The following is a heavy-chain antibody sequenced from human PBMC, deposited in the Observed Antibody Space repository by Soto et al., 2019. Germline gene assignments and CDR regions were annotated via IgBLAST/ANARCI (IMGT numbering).Heavy chain of an antibody. CDR1: GGTFSSYT. D-gene: IGHD4-4*01. V-gene: IGHV1-69*02. J-gene: IGHJ6*03. CDR3: ASHDYSNYVEDYYMDV. Sequence: SVKVSCKASGGTFSSYTISWVRQAPGQGLEWMGRIIPILGIANYAQKFQGRVTITADKSTSTAYMELSSLRSEDTAVYYCASHDYSNYVEDYYMDVWGKGTTVTVSS. CDR2: IIPILGIA.